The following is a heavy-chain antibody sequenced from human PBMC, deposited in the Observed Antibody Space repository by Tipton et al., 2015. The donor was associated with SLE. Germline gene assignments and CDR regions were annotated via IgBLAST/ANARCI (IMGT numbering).Heavy chain of an antibody. Sequence: QSGAEVKKPGASVKVSCKASGYTFTSYWMHWVRQAPGQGLEWMGIINPNDGRSTYAQKFQGRVTVTRDTSTSTIYMEMSRLRSDDTAMYYCARGRWLQYDAFDSCVQGTMVTVSS. CDR2: INPNDGRS. J-gene: IGHJ3*02. CDR3: ARGRWLQYDAFDS. D-gene: IGHD5-24*01. V-gene: IGHV1-46*01. CDR1: GYTFTSYW.